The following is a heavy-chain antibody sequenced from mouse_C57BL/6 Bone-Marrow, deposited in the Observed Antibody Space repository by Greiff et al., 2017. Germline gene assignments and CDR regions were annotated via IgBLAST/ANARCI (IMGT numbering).Heavy chain of an antibody. CDR3: AREGLRQKDWYFDV. D-gene: IGHD2-4*01. CDR1: GYTFTDYY. J-gene: IGHJ1*03. CDR2: IFPGSGST. Sequence: VQLQQSGPELVKPGASVKISCKASGYTFTDYYINWVKQRPGQGLEWIGWIFPGSGSTYYNEKFKGKATLTVDKSSSTAYMLLSSLTSEDSAVYFCAREGLRQKDWYFDVWGTGTTVTVSS. V-gene: IGHV1-75*01.